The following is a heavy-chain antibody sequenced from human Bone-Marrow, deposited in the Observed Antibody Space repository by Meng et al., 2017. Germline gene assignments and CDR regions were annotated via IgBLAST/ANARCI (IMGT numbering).Heavy chain of an antibody. CDR3: ARASCSTATCLDY. CDR2: IRNKANSHTT. Sequence: SLKISCAASGFTFSSYEMNWVRQAPGKGLEWVARIRNKANSHTTEYAASVRGRFTISRDDSRASLYLQMDSLKAEDSAVYYCARASCSTATCLDYWGRGTLVTVSS. J-gene: IGHJ4*02. V-gene: IGHV3-72*01. CDR1: GFTFSSYE. D-gene: IGHD2-2*01.